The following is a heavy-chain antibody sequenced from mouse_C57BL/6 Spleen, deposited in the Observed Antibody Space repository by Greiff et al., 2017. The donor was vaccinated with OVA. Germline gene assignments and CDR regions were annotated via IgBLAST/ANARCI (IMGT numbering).Heavy chain of an antibody. CDR3: ARVEAQATHAMDY. J-gene: IGHJ4*01. D-gene: IGHD3-2*02. V-gene: IGHV2-2*01. CDR2: IWSGGST. CDR1: GFSLTSYG. Sequence: VQGVESGPGLVQPSQSLSITCTVSGFSLTSYGVHWVRQSPGKGLEWLGVIWSGGSTDYNAAFISRLSISKDNSKSQVFFKMNSLQADDTAIYYCARVEAQATHAMDYWGQGTSVTVSS.